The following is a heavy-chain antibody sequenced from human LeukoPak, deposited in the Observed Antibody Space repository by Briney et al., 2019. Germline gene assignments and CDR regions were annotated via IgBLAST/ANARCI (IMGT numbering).Heavy chain of an antibody. Sequence: GGSLRLSCAASGFTFSNYSMTWVRQAQGKGLQWVSAITGSGGSTYYADSVKGRFAISRDNSKNTLYLQMNSLRAEDTAVYYCATLMRGPTGYSGYGGEDYWGQGTLVTVSS. CDR1: GFTFSNYS. CDR3: ATLMRGPTGYSGYGGEDY. D-gene: IGHD5-12*01. CDR2: ITGSGGST. J-gene: IGHJ4*02. V-gene: IGHV3-23*01.